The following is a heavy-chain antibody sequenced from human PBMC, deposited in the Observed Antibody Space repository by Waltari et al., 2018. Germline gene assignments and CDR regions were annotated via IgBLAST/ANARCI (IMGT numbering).Heavy chain of an antibody. CDR3: ARGNGYNSYYYYYYGMDV. D-gene: IGHD5-12*01. Sequence: QVQLQQWGAGLLKPSETLSLTCAVYGGSFSGYYWSWIRQPPGKGLEWIGESNHSGSTNYNPSLKSRVTISVDTSKNQFSLKLSSVTAADTAVYYCARGNGYNSYYYYYYGMDVWGQGTTVTVSS. J-gene: IGHJ6*02. CDR1: GGSFSGYY. V-gene: IGHV4-34*01. CDR2: SNHSGST.